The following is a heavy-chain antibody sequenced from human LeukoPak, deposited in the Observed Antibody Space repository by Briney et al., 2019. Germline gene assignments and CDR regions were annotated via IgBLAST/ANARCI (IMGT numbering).Heavy chain of an antibody. CDR1: GFTFSNYA. CDR2: ISGSGDTT. CDR3: AKRGAPGIKDAFEI. V-gene: IGHV3-23*01. Sequence: PGGSLRLSCAASGFTFSNYAINWVRQAPGMGLEWVSGISGSGDTTYYADSVKGRFTISRDNSKNTVNLQLNSLRAEETAVYYCAKRGAPGIKDAFEIWGQGTMVTVSS. J-gene: IGHJ3*02.